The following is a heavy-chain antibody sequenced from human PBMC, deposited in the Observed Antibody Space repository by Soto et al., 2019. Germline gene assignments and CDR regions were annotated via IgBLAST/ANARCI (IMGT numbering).Heavy chain of an antibody. CDR2: ISDYNGNT. V-gene: IGHV1-18*01. D-gene: IGHD5-12*01. Sequence: QFQLLQSGVEVKKAGASVKVSCKASGYTFSSYGISWARQAPGQGLEWMGWISDYNGNTHYAKKFQGRPIMTTDTSTRKAYTELSGLKSDDTAVYFCAREGYYSESGNHTTPRYYGMAVWGQGTTVTGSS. CDR1: GYTFSSYG. J-gene: IGHJ6*02. CDR3: AREGYYSESGNHTTPRYYGMAV.